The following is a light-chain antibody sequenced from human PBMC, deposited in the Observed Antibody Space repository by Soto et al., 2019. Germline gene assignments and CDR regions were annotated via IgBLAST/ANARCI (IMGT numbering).Light chain of an antibody. CDR1: QSISSW. Sequence: PSALSASVGDRVTITCRASQSISSWLAWYQQKPGKAPKLLIYDASSLQSGVPSRFSGSGSGTEFTLTISSLEPEDFAIYYCQQRSIWPPWTFGQGTKVDIK. V-gene: IGKV1-5*01. CDR3: QQRSIWPPWT. CDR2: DAS. J-gene: IGKJ1*01.